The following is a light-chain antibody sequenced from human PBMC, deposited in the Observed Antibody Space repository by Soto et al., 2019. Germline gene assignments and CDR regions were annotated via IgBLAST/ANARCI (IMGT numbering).Light chain of an antibody. Sequence: EIVLTQYTGTLSFSPGERSTLSFISIQSVSSSYLAWYQQKPGQAPRLLIYGASSRATGIPDRFSGSGSGTDFTLTISRLEPEDFAVYYCQQYGSSPPITFGQGTLLEVK. CDR1: QSVSSSY. CDR3: QQYGSSPPIT. J-gene: IGKJ5*01. CDR2: GAS. V-gene: IGKV3-20*01.